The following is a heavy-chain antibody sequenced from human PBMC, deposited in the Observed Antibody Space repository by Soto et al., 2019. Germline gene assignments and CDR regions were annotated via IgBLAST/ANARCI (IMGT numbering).Heavy chain of an antibody. CDR1: QFTFSSYA. Sequence: QVQLVESGGGVVQPGRSLRLSCAASQFTFSSYAVHWVRQAPGKGLEWVAVISHDGTNKYYADSLKGRFIISRDNTKNTLFLQMNSLRAEDTAVYYCAREGHRRSYLNDAFDIWGQGTVVTVSS. J-gene: IGHJ3*02. V-gene: IGHV3-30-3*01. CDR3: AREGHRRSYLNDAFDI. D-gene: IGHD1-26*01. CDR2: ISHDGTNK.